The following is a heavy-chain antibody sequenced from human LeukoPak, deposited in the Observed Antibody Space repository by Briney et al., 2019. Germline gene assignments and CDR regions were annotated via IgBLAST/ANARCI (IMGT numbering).Heavy chain of an antibody. CDR3: AENYYDSSGYYR. V-gene: IGHV4-39*01. CDR1: GGSISSSSYY. CDR2: IYYSGST. Sequence: PSETLSLTCTVSGGSISSSSYYWGWIRQPPGKGLEWIGSIYYSGSTYHNPSLKSRVTISVDTSKNQFSLKLSSVTAADTAVYYCAENYYDSSGYYRWGQGTLVTVSS. D-gene: IGHD3-22*01. J-gene: IGHJ4*02.